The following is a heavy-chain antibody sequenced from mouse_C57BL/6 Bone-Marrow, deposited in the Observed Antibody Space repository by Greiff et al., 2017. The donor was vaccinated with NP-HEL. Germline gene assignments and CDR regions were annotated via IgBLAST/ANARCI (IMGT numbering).Heavy chain of an antibody. CDR3: ARHYYGSRFAY. CDR1: GFTFSSYG. Sequence: EVKLVESGGDLVKPGGSLKLSCAASGFTFSSYGMSWVRQTPDKRLEWVATISSGGSYTYYPDSVKGRFTISRDNAKNTLYLQMSSLKSEDTAMYYCARHYYGSRFAYWGQGTLVTVSA. J-gene: IGHJ3*01. D-gene: IGHD1-1*01. V-gene: IGHV5-6*01. CDR2: ISSGGSYT.